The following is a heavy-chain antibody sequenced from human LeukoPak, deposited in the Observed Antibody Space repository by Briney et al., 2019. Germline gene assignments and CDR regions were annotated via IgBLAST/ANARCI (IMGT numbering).Heavy chain of an antibody. Sequence: ASVKVSCKASGYTFTSYDINWVRQATGQGLEWMGWMNPNSGNTGYAQKFQGRVTMTRNTSISTAYMELSSLRSEDTAVYYCARDRARYYDILTGYSPPEFDYWGQGTLVTVSS. D-gene: IGHD3-9*01. CDR1: GYTFTSYD. V-gene: IGHV1-8*01. CDR3: ARDRARYYDILTGYSPPEFDY. J-gene: IGHJ4*02. CDR2: MNPNSGNT.